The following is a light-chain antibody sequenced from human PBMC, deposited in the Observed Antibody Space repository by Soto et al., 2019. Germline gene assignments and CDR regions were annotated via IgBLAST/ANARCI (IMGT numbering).Light chain of an antibody. CDR1: SSDVGSYNR. V-gene: IGLV2-18*02. Sequence: QSVLTQPPSVSGSPGQSVTISCTGTSSDVGSYNRVSWYQQPPGTAPKLMIYEVSNRPSGVPDRFSGSKSGNTASLTISGLQAEDEADYYSSSYTSSSTYVFGSGTKDTDL. J-gene: IGLJ1*01. CDR3: SSYTSSSTYV. CDR2: EVS.